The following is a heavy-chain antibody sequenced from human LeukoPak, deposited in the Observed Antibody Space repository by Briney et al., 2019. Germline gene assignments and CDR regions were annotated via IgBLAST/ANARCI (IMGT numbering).Heavy chain of an antibody. CDR1: GYTFTGYF. CDR3: ARGGDSNSWYFDWFDS. J-gene: IGHJ5*01. V-gene: IGHV1-2*02. CDR2: INSNSGGT. Sequence: GASVKVSCKASGYTFTGYFMHWVRQAPGQGLEWMGWINSNSGGTNYAQKFQGRVTMTRDTSISTAYMELSRLTSDDTAVYYCARGGDSNSWYFDWFDSWGQGTLVTVSS. D-gene: IGHD6-13*01.